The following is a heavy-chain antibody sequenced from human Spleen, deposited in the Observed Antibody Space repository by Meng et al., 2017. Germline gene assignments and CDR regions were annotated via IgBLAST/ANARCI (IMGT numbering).Heavy chain of an antibody. CDR1: GGSISSSSYY. CDR3: ARDSNDANYYYGMDV. V-gene: IGHV4-39*07. CDR2: INYSGST. J-gene: IGHJ6*02. Sequence: GSLRLSCTVSGGSISSSSYYWGWIRQPPGKGLEWIGSINYSGSTYYNPSLKSRVTISGDTSKNQFSLKLSSVTAADTAVYYCARDSNDANYYYGMDVWGQGTTVTVSS.